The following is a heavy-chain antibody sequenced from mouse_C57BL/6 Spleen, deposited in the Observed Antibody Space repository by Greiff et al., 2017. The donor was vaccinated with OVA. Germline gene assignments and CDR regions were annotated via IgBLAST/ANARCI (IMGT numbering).Heavy chain of an antibody. V-gene: IGHV14-4*01. CDR1: GFNIKDDY. CDR3: TITTVVARGFAY. Sequence: DVKLQESGAELVRPGASVKLSCTASGFNIKDDYMHWVKQRPEQGLEWIGWIDPENGDTEYASKFQGKATITADTSSNTAYLQLSSLTSEDTAVYYCTITTVVARGFAYWGQGTLVTVSA. CDR2: IDPENGDT. J-gene: IGHJ3*01. D-gene: IGHD1-1*01.